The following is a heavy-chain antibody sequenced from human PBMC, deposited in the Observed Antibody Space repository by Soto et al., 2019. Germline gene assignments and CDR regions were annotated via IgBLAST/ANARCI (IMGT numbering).Heavy chain of an antibody. D-gene: IGHD3-10*01. V-gene: IGHV4-31*03. CDR2: IYYSGSS. CDR1: GDSISRNGHF. CDR3: ARGTMLRGPGYYYDMDI. Sequence: TLSLTCTVSGDSISRNGHFWTWIRQHPGKGLEWIGYIYYSGSSYYNPSLKSRVIISVDTSKNQFSLNLTAVTAADTAVYYCARGTMLRGPGYYYDMDIWGQGTTVTVSS. J-gene: IGHJ6*02.